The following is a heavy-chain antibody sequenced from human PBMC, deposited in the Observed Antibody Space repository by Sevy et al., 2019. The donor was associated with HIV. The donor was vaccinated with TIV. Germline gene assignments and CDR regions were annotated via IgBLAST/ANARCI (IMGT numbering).Heavy chain of an antibody. V-gene: IGHV3-72*01. CDR3: ATHAGIAGAGRVFDY. D-gene: IGHD6-13*01. Sequence: GGSLRLSCAASGFTFSDHYMEWVRQAPGKGLEWVGRIRNKADSYTIEYAASVKGRFTISRDDSKNSLYLLMNSLKTEDTAVYYCATHAGIAGAGRVFDYWGQGTLVTVSS. CDR1: GFTFSDHY. CDR2: IRNKADSYTI. J-gene: IGHJ4*02.